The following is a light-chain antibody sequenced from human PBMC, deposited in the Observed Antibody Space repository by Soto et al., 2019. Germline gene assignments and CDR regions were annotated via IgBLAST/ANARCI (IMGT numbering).Light chain of an antibody. J-gene: IGKJ1*01. CDR3: QQYNNWPRT. CDR2: GAS. CDR1: QSVGSDY. V-gene: IGKV3-20*01. Sequence: EIVLTQSPGTLSLSPGERATLSCRASQSVGSDYLAWYQQKPGQAPRILIFGASGRATGIPDRFSGSGSGTDFTLTISSLQSEDFAVYYCQQYNNWPRTFGQGTKVDIK.